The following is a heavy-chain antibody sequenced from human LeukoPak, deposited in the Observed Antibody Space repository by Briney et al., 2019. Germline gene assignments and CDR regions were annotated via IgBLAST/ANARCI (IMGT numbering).Heavy chain of an antibody. CDR1: GGSISSSSYY. CDR3: AYSSGFLRWFDP. CDR2: IYYSGST. J-gene: IGHJ5*02. Sequence: SENLSLNCTVSGGSISSSSYYRGWIRQPPGKGLERIGSIYYSGSTYYNPSLKTRVTISVATSKYQFSLTLSSVTAADKDGSYYAYSSGFLRWFDPWGQGTLVTVSS. V-gene: IGHV4-39*01. D-gene: IGHD6-19*01.